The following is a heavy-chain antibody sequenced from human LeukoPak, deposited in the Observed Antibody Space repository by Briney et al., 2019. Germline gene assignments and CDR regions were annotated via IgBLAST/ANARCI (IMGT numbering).Heavy chain of an antibody. CDR3: ARHGDFCFDN. J-gene: IGHJ4*02. D-gene: IGHD4-17*01. Sequence: GGSLRLSCVVSGFTFSHYWMNWVRQAPGKGLEYVAYINPDGGEKNCVDSVKGRFSISRDNAQNTLFLQMNSLRAEDTALYYCARHGDFCFDNWGQGTPVTVSS. V-gene: IGHV3-7*03. CDR1: GFTFSHYW. CDR2: INPDGGEK.